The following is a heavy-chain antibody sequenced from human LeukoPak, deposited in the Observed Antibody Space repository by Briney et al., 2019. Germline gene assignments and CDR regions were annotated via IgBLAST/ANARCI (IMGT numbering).Heavy chain of an antibody. V-gene: IGHV1-46*01. Sequence: ASVKVSCKASGYTFTNYYMHWVRQAPGQGLEWMGMTNPSGGSTSNAQKFQGRVTMTRDTSTSTVYMELSSLRSEDTAVYYCARISSIAAAENNWFDPWGQGTLVTVSS. J-gene: IGHJ5*02. CDR2: TNPSGGST. D-gene: IGHD6-6*01. CDR3: ARISSIAAAENNWFDP. CDR1: GYTFTNYY.